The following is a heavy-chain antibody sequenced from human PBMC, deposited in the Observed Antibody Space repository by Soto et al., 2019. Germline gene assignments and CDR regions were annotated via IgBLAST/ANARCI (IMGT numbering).Heavy chain of an antibody. CDR2: IYNSGST. Sequence: QVQLQESGPGLVKPSGTLSLTCAVSGGSISSSNWWSWVRQPPGKGLEWIGEIYNSGSTNYNPSLKSRVTTSVDKSKNQFSLKLNSVTAADTAVYYCARVSGSYYYGMDVWGQGTTVTVSS. CDR1: GGSISSSNW. J-gene: IGHJ6*02. V-gene: IGHV4-4*02. CDR3: ARVSGSYYYGMDV.